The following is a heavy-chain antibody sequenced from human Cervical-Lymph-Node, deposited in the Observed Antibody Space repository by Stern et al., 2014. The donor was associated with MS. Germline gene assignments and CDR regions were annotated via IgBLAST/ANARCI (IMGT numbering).Heavy chain of an antibody. CDR1: GGTFNDYT. CDR2: IIPLSDST. V-gene: IGHV1-69*01. CDR3: ATHSTRSWFRMWFDP. J-gene: IGHJ5*02. Sequence: VQLVESGAEVKVPGSSVKVSCKPSGGTFNDYTVNWVRQAPGQGLEWMGGIIPLSDSTNYAPNFHGRATITADDSTTTVYLELTSLTSQDTAVYYCATHSTRSWFRMWFDPWGQGTLVTVSS. D-gene: IGHD6-13*01.